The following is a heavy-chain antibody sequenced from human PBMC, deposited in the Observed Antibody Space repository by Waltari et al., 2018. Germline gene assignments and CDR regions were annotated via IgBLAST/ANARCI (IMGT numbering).Heavy chain of an antibody. CDR1: GFTFGGYW. CDR2: IKQDGSAK. D-gene: IGHD3-10*01. CDR3: ATVTYYGSGRYFDY. J-gene: IGHJ4*02. Sequence: EVQLVESGGGLVQPGGSLRLSCAAPGFTFGGYWLGGCRQAPGKGLEFVANIKQDGSAKNHVDSVKGRFTISRDNARNIVYLQMNSLRDEDTAVYYCATVTYYGSGRYFDYWGQGTLVTVSS. V-gene: IGHV3-7*01.